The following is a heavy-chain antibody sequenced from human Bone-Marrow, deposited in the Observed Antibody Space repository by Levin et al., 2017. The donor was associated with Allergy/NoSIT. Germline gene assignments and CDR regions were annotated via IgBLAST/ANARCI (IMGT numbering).Heavy chain of an antibody. CDR1: GFPFSTYP. CDR2: ISYDGKDK. D-gene: IGHD1-26*01. J-gene: IGHJ4*02. Sequence: LSGGSLRLSCAASGFPFSTYPMNWVRQSPGKGLEWVAAISYDGKDKYYAESVKGRFTISRDNSKDTLYLQMNSLTSEDTSLYYCARDRLRYSGSRDFDSWGQGALVTVSS. CDR3: ARDRLRYSGSRDFDS. V-gene: IGHV3-30*04.